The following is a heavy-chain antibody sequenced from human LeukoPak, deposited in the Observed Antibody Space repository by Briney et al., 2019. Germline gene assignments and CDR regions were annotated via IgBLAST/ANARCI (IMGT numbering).Heavy chain of an antibody. D-gene: IGHD3-10*01. V-gene: IGHV3-21*01. Sequence: GGSLRLSCAASGFAFSSYSMNWVRQAPGKGLEWVSSISSSSSYIYYADSVKGRFTISRDNAKNSLYLQMNSLGAEDTAVYYCARDITHGPIDYWGQGTLVTVSS. CDR1: GFAFSSYS. CDR2: ISSSSSYI. J-gene: IGHJ4*02. CDR3: ARDITHGPIDY.